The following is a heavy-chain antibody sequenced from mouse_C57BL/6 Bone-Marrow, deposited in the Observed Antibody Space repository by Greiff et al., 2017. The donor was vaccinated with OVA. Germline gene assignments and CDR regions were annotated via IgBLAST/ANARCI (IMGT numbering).Heavy chain of an antibody. CDR1: GYTFTSYW. V-gene: IGHV1-50*01. CDR2: IDPSDSYT. Sequence: QVQLQQPGAELVKPGASVKLSCKASGYTFTSYWMQWVKQRPGQGLEWIGEIDPSDSYTNYNQKFTGKATLPVDTSSCTAYMQLSSLTSEDSAVYYCARSLYSNYFDYWGQGTTLTVSS. CDR3: ARSLYSNYFDY. J-gene: IGHJ2*01. D-gene: IGHD2-5*01.